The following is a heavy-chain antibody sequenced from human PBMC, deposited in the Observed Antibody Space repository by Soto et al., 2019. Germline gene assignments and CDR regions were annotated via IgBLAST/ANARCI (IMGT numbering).Heavy chain of an antibody. D-gene: IGHD6-19*01. CDR1: GGSISSGDYY. V-gene: IGHV4-30-4*01. J-gene: IGHJ3*02. Sequence: PSETLSLTCTVSGGSISSGDYYWSWIRQPPGKGLEWIGYIYYSGSTYYNPSLKSRVTISVDTSKNQFSLKLSSVTAADTAVYYCAHSSSGRAFDIWGQGTMVTVSS. CDR3: AHSSSGRAFDI. CDR2: IYYSGST.